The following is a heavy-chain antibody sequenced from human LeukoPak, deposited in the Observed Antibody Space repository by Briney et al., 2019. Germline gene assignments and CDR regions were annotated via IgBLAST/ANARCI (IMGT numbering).Heavy chain of an antibody. Sequence: GGSLRLPCAASGFTFSDYYMSWIRQAPGKGLEWVSYISSSGSTIYYADSVKGRFTISRDNAKNSLYLQMNSLRAEDTAVYYCARDYYDSSGYLVGWGQGTLVTVSS. CDR1: GFTFSDYY. CDR3: ARDYYDSSGYLVG. CDR2: ISSSGSTI. D-gene: IGHD3-22*01. V-gene: IGHV3-11*01. J-gene: IGHJ4*02.